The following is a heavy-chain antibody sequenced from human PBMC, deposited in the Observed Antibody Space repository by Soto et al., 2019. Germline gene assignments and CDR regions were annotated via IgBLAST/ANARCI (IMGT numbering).Heavy chain of an antibody. Sequence: GGSLRLSCAASGFTFSSYAMSWVRQAPGKGLEWVSAISGSGGSTYYADSVKGRFTISRDNSKNTLYLQMNSLRAEDTAVYYCAKEKPEPRYYYYYGMDVWGQGTTVTVS. V-gene: IGHV3-23*01. CDR2: ISGSGGST. CDR1: GFTFSSYA. CDR3: AKEKPEPRYYYYYGMDV. D-gene: IGHD1-1*01. J-gene: IGHJ6*02.